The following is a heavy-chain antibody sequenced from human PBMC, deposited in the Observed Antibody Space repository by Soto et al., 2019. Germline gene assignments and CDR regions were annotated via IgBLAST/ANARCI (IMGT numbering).Heavy chain of an antibody. V-gene: IGHV4-4*07. CDR2: VYATGTT. J-gene: IGHJ5*02. CDR1: GGSISKFY. D-gene: IGHD4-17*01. CDR3: VRDGSKTLRDWFDP. Sequence: SETLSLTCSVSGGSISKFYWSWIRKTAGKGLEWLGRVYATGTTDYNPSLRSRVAMSVDISKKTFSLRLTSVTAADTGVYYCVRDGSKTLRDWFDPWGQGKLVTVSS.